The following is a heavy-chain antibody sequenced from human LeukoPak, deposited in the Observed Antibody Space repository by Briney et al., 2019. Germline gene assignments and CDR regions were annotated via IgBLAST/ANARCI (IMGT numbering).Heavy chain of an antibody. CDR2: INWNGGST. D-gene: IGHD3-9*01. Sequence: PGGSLRLSCAASGFTFDDYGMSWVRQAPGEGLEWVSGINWNGGSTGYADSVKGRFTISRDNAKNSLYLQMNSLRAEDTALYYCARGHSEAYYDILTALIFFDYWGQGTLVTVSS. CDR3: ARGHSEAYYDILTALIFFDY. V-gene: IGHV3-20*04. CDR1: GFTFDDYG. J-gene: IGHJ4*02.